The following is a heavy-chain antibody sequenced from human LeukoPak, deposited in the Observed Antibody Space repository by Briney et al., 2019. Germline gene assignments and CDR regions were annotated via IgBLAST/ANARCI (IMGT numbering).Heavy chain of an antibody. D-gene: IGHD3-22*01. CDR3: ARDGNYYDSSGSVFDY. V-gene: IGHV4-61*01. J-gene: IGHJ4*02. CDR2: IYYSGST. Sequence: PSETLSLTCTVSGGSVSSGSYYWSWIRQPPGKGLEWIGYIYYSGSTNYNPSLKSRVTISVDTSKNQFSLKLSSVTAADTAVYYCARDGNYYDSSGSVFDYWGQGTLVTVSS. CDR1: GGSVSSGSYY.